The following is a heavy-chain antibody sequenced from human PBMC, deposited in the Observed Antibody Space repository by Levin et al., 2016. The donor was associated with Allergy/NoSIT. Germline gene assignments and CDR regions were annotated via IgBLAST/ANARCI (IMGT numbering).Heavy chain of an antibody. J-gene: IGHJ6*02. Sequence: GESLKISCAASGFTFSSYGMHWVRQAPGKGLEWVAVISYDGSNKYYADSVKGRFTVSRDNSKNTLYLQMNSLRAEDTAVYYCAKLLAYCGGDCYSSGMDVWGQGTTVTVSS. CDR1: GFTFSSYG. D-gene: IGHD2-21*02. CDR3: AKLLAYCGGDCYSSGMDV. V-gene: IGHV3-30*18. CDR2: ISYDGSNK.